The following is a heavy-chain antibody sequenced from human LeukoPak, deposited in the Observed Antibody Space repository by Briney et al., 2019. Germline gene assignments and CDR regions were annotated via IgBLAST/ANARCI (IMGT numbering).Heavy chain of an antibody. CDR1: GGSISSSSYY. Sequence: PSETLSLTCTVSGGSISSSSYYWGWIRQPPGKGLEWIGSIYYSGSTYYNPSLKSRVTISVDTSKNQFSLKLSSVTAADTAVYYCARDPIVGAPVHAFDIWGQGTMVTVSS. CDR3: ARDPIVGAPVHAFDI. D-gene: IGHD1-26*01. V-gene: IGHV4-39*07. CDR2: IYYSGST. J-gene: IGHJ3*02.